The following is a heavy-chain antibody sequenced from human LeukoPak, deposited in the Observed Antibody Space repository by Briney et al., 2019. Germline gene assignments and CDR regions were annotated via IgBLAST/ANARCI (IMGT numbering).Heavy chain of an antibody. CDR2: IYYSGST. Sequence: PSETLSLTCAVYGGSFSGYYWSWIRQPPGKGLEWIGYIYYSGSTYYNPSLKSRVTISVATSKNQSSLKLSSVTAADTAVYYCARNGRYCSSTSCSPNWFDPWGQGTLVTVSS. J-gene: IGHJ5*02. CDR3: ARNGRYCSSTSCSPNWFDP. D-gene: IGHD2-2*01. V-gene: IGHV4-34*01. CDR1: GGSFSGYY.